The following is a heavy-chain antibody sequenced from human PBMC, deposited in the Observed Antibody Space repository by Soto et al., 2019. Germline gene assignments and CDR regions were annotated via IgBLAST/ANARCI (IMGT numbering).Heavy chain of an antibody. CDR3: ARANIAVAGTGWFDP. J-gene: IGHJ5*02. CDR1: GGTFSSYT. CDR2: IIPILGIA. Sequence: QVQLVQSGAEVKKPGSSVKVSCKAPGGTFSSYTISWVRQAPGQGLEWMGRIIPILGIANYAQKYQGRVTITADKSTSTGYMELSGLRSEDTAVYYCARANIAVAGTGWFDPWGQGTLVTVSS. V-gene: IGHV1-69*02. D-gene: IGHD6-19*01.